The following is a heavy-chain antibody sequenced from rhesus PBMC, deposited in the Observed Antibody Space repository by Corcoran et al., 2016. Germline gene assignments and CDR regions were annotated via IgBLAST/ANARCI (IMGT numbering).Heavy chain of an antibody. V-gene: IGHV4-92*01. CDR2: IYGSGGST. CDR1: GGSISDSYY. D-gene: IGHD3-3*01. Sequence: QVQLQESGPGLVKPSETLSLTCTVSGGSISDSYYWNWTRQPPGKGREGMGRIYGSGGSTSYNPSLKSRVTISKDTSKNQFSLKLSSVTAADTAVYYCARRGYYNIWTGYPYNRFDVWGPGVLVTVSS. CDR3: ARRGYYNIWTGYPYNRFDV. J-gene: IGHJ5-1*01.